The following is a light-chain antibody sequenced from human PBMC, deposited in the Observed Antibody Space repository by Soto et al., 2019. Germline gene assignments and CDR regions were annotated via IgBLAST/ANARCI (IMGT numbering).Light chain of an antibody. CDR3: MQATRFTRS. CDR2: KIS. J-gene: IGKJ1*01. V-gene: IGKV2-24*01. Sequence: DIVMTQTPISLPVTLGQPVSISCRSSQSLVHSDGNTYLSWFHQRPGQPPRLLLYKISNRFSGVPDRFRGSGAATDFTLKITRVEAEDVGVYYCMQATRFTRSFGQGTKVEIK. CDR1: QSLVHSDGNTY.